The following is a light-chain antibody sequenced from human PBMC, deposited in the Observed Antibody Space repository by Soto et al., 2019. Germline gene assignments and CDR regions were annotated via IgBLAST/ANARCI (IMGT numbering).Light chain of an antibody. CDR1: FSNVGGYDY. J-gene: IGLJ1*01. CDR2: EVT. V-gene: IGLV2-14*01. CDR3: SSHTSGSTRV. Sequence: QSVLTQPASVSGSPGQSIAISCTGTFSNVGGYDYVSWYQQHPDKVPKLMIYEVTKRPSGVSNRFSGSKSGNTASLTISGLQPEDEADYYCSSHTSGSTRVFGSGTKVTV.